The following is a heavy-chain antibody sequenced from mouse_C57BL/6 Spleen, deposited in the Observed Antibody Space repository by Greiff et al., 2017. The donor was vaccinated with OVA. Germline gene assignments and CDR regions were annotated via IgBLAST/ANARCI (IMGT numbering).Heavy chain of an antibody. J-gene: IGHJ2*01. Sequence: QVQLQQPGAELVKPGAPVKLSCKASGYTFTSYWMHWVKQRPGRGLEWIGRIDPNSGGTKYNEKFKSKATLTVDKPSSTAYMHLSSLTSEDSAVYFCARLDTTVVATDYFDYWGPGTTLTVSS. V-gene: IGHV1-72*01. CDR2: IDPNSGGT. CDR3: ARLDTTVVATDYFDY. D-gene: IGHD1-1*01. CDR1: GYTFTSYW.